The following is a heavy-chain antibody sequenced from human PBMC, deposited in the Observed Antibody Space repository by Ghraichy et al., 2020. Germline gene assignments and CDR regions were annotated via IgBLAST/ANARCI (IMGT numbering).Heavy chain of an antibody. V-gene: IGHV4-59*01. J-gene: IGHJ5*02. CDR3: AGDYGGNPFGA. CDR1: GGSISSYY. CDR2: IYYSGST. D-gene: IGHD4-23*01. Sequence: SETLSLTCTVSGGSISSYYWSWIRQPPGKGLEWIGYIYYSGSTNYNPSLKSRVTISVDTSKNQFSLKLSSVTAADTAVYYCAGDYGGNPFGAWGQGTLVTVSS.